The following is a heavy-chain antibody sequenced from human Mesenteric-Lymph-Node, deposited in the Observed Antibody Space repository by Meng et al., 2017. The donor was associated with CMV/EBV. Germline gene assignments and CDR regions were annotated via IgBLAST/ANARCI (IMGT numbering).Heavy chain of an antibody. V-gene: IGHV1-2*02. D-gene: IGHD3-3*01. CDR1: GYTFTGYY. CDR2: INPNSGGT. CDR3: AAGTEYYDFWSGYYLNWFDP. Sequence: ASVKVSCKASGYTFTGYYMHWVRQAPGQGLEWMGWINPNSGGTNYAQKFQGRVTMTRDTSISTAYMELSSLRSEDTAVYYCAAGTEYYDFWSGYYLNWFDPWGQGTLVTVSS. J-gene: IGHJ5*02.